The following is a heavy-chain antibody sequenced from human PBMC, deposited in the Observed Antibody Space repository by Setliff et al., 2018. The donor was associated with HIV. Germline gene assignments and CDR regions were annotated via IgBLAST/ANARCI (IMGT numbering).Heavy chain of an antibody. V-gene: IGHV4-31*03. J-gene: IGHJ3*01. CDR2: IYYSGSS. CDR1: GDSVNSYNYY. CDR3: VRNSFDYVEEE. D-gene: IGHD3-9*01. Sequence: SETLSLTCKVSGDSVNSYNYYWSWIRQHPGKGLEWIGYIYYSGSSYYNPSVRSRVIMSLDTSENHFSLKLSSVTAADTAVYYCVRNSFDYVEEEWGQGTVVTVSS.